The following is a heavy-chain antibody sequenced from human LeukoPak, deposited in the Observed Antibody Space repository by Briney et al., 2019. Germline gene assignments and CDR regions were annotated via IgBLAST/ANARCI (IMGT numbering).Heavy chain of an antibody. Sequence: GGSLRLSCSASGFTFYTHWMNWVGQAPGKGLESVANLNQDGSKKYYVDSVKGRFTISRDNAKNSLYLQMNSLRAEDTAMYYCARDPDQIVGANFDYWGQGTLVTVSS. CDR2: LNQDGSKK. CDR1: GFTFYTHW. CDR3: ARDPDQIVGANFDY. J-gene: IGHJ4*02. D-gene: IGHD1-26*01. V-gene: IGHV3-7*01.